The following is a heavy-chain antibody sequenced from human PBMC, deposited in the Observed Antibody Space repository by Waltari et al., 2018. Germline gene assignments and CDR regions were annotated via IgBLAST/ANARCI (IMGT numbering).Heavy chain of an antibody. CDR3: TTSRDEYTAMVFFDH. D-gene: IGHD5-18*01. CDR2: IYPAGST. V-gene: IGHV3-66*02. Sequence: DVQLVESGGGLVHPGGSLRPSCAASGFSVSTTHMRWVRQTPGKGLDWVSIIYPAGSTYNADSVVGRFTIYRDISQNTLHLQMNNLRPEDTAIYYCTTSRDEYTAMVFFDHWGQGTLVSVSS. CDR1: GFSVSTTH. J-gene: IGHJ4*02.